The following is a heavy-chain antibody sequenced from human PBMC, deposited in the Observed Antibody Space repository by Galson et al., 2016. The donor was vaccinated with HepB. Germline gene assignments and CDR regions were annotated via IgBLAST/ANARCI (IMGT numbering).Heavy chain of an antibody. J-gene: IGHJ4*02. CDR1: GYTFTNFA. D-gene: IGHD1-26*01. Sequence: SVKVSCKASGYTFTNFAISWVRQAPGQGLEWVGVINPNDGYTDFAQRFQGRVTLTTDTPTNTAYMEVTTLTSDDTAVYYCATGVIAGVYWGQGTLVTVSS. V-gene: IGHV1-18*04. CDR2: INPNDGYT. CDR3: ATGVIAGVY.